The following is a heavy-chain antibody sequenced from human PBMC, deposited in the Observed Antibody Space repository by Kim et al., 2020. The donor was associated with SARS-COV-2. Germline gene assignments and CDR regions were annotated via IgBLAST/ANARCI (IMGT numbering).Heavy chain of an antibody. CDR2: INNGGNP. Sequence: GGSLRLSCVASGFTFTSRAMSWVRQIPGKGLEWVASINNGGNPYYADSVKGRFTVSRAITKATLYLQMNSLRAEDTALYYCAKDHHSRGWPAFDSWGQGT. CDR3: AKDHHSRGWPAFDS. J-gene: IGHJ4*02. CDR1: GFTFTSRA. D-gene: IGHD6-19*01. V-gene: IGHV3-23*01.